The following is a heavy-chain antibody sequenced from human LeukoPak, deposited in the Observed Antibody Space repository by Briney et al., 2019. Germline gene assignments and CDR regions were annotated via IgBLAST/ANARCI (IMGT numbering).Heavy chain of an antibody. V-gene: IGHV3-7*01. CDR1: GFTFKSYW. CDR2: IKEDGSEK. Sequence: PGGSLRLSCAASGFTFKSYWMGWARQAPGKGLEWLANIKEDGSEKYFVDSVRGRFTISRDNAKNSLYLEMNSLRVEDTAVYYCAREAIWGQGTMVTVSS. J-gene: IGHJ3*02. CDR3: AREAI.